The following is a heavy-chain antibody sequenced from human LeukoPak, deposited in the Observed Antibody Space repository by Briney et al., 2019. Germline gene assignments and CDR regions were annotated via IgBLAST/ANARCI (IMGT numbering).Heavy chain of an antibody. D-gene: IGHD5-18*01. CDR2: IYYSGST. Sequence: SETLSLTCTVSGGCISSYYWSWIRQPPGKGLEWIGYIYYSGSTNYNPSLKSRVTISVDTSKNQFSLKLSSVTAADTAVYYCARGHNYGRLWDYWGEGTLVTVSS. V-gene: IGHV4-59*01. CDR1: GGCISSYY. CDR3: ARGHNYGRLWDY. J-gene: IGHJ4*02.